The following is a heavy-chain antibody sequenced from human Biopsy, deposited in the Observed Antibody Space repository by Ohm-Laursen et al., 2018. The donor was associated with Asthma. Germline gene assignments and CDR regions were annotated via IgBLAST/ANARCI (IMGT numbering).Heavy chain of an antibody. Sequence: SLRLSCAASGFTFGNFWMSWGRQTPGKGLEWVATITGDGSQKFYVDSVTGRFTISRDNAKNSLYLQMNSLRAEDTAVYFCARLAYYDRSGTHYFDHWGQGNLVTVSS. V-gene: IGHV3-7*03. D-gene: IGHD3-22*01. CDR1: GFTFGNFW. J-gene: IGHJ4*02. CDR2: ITGDGSQK. CDR3: ARLAYYDRSGTHYFDH.